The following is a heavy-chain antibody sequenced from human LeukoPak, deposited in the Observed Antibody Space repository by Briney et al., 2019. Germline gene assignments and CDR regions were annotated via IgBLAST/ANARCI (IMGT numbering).Heavy chain of an antibody. CDR3: AKGFYSSGWSYFDY. CDR2: LSGSGITT. Sequence: GWSLRLSCAASGFTFSNSAMSWVRQAAGKGLEWVSTLSGSGITTYYADSVKGRFTISRDNSKNTLYLQMNSLRAEDTAVYYCAKGFYSSGWSYFDYWGHGTLVTVSS. J-gene: IGHJ4*01. D-gene: IGHD6-19*01. CDR1: GFTFSNSA. V-gene: IGHV3-23*01.